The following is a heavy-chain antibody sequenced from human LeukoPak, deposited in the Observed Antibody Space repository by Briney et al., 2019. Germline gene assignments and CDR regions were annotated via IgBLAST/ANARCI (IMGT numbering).Heavy chain of an antibody. CDR2: IYYSGST. D-gene: IGHD6-6*01. Sequence: SETLSLTCTVSGGSLSSYYWSWIRQPPGKGLEWIGYIYYSGSTNYNPSLKSRVTISVDTSKNQFSLKLSSVTAADTAVYYCARPMYSSSSGYFQHWGQGTLVTVSS. CDR1: GGSLSSYY. CDR3: ARPMYSSSSGYFQH. V-gene: IGHV4-59*08. J-gene: IGHJ1*01.